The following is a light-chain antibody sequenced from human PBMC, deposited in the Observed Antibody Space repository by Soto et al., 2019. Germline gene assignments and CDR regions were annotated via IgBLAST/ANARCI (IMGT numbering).Light chain of an antibody. CDR1: SGSVSTSYY. V-gene: IGLV8-61*01. CDR2: STN. Sequence: QTVMTQEPSFSVSPGRTVTLTCGLSSGSVSTSYYPSWYQQTPGQAPRTLIYSTNTRSSGVPDRFSGSILGNKAALTITGAQADDESDYYCVLYMRSGIWVFGGGTQLTVL. J-gene: IGLJ3*02. CDR3: VLYMRSGIWV.